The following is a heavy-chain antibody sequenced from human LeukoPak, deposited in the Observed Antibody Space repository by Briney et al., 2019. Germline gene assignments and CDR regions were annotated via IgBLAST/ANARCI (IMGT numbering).Heavy chain of an antibody. Sequence: SETLSLTCTVSGGSFSSYIWSWIRQPPGKGLEWIGLIYQGGSTNYNPSLKSRGTISIDTSKNHFCLQLNSVTAADTAVYYCARHAPAVTGTGYFDYWGQGTLVAVSS. D-gene: IGHD6-19*01. CDR2: IYQGGST. CDR1: GGSFSSYI. J-gene: IGHJ4*02. V-gene: IGHV4-59*08. CDR3: ARHAPAVTGTGYFDY.